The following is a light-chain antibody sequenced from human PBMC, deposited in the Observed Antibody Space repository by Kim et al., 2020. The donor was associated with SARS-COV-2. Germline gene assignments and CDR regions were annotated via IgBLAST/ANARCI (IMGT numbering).Light chain of an antibody. V-gene: IGLV4-69*01. Sequence: QLVLTQSPSASASLGASVKLTCTLSNGHYNYAIAWHQQQPGKGPRYLMKVNSDGSHSKGDGIPDRFSGSSSGAGRYLTISSLQSDDEADYYCQTWGPGIRVFGGGTQLTVL. CDR2: VNSDGSH. CDR1: NGHYNYA. CDR3: QTWGPGIRV. J-gene: IGLJ3*02.